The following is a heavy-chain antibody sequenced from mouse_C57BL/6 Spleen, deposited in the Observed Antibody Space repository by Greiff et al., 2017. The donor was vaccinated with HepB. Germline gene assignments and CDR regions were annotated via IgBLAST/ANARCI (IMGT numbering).Heavy chain of an antibody. Sequence: QVQLQQSGPELVKPGASVKISCKASGYAFSSSWMNWVKQRPGKGLEWIGRIYPGDGDTNYNGKFKGKATLTADKSSSTAYMQLSSLTSEDSAVYFCARSRDWGFDYWGQGTTLTVSS. D-gene: IGHD4-1*01. J-gene: IGHJ2*01. CDR2: IYPGDGDT. CDR1: GYAFSSSW. V-gene: IGHV1-82*01. CDR3: ARSRDWGFDY.